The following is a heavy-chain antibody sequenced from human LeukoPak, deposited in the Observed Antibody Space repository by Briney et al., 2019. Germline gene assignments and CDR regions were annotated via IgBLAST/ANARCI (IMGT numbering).Heavy chain of an antibody. CDR1: GFTFTSYV. J-gene: IGHJ4*02. V-gene: IGHV3-23*01. CDR3: AKAAVASGTSLRSFDY. Sequence: GGSLRLSCAASGFTFTSYVMTWVRQAPGKGLEWVSGIRGSGDSSTYYIDSVKGRFTISRDNSKNTLYLQMNSLRVEDTAVYYCAKAAVASGTSLRSFDYWGQGTLVTVSS. D-gene: IGHD1-26*01. CDR2: IRGSGDSST.